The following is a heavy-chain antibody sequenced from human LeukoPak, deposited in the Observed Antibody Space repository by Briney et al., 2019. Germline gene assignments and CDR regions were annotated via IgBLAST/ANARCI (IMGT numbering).Heavy chain of an antibody. J-gene: IGHJ4*02. V-gene: IGHV3-23*01. Sequence: GGSLRLSCAASGFTFSSYAMSWVRQAPGKGLEWVSAISGSGGSTYYADSVKGRFTISRDNSKNSLYLQMNSLRAEDTAVYYCARSPTGTGWYYFDYWGQGTLVAVSS. D-gene: IGHD6-19*01. CDR2: ISGSGGST. CDR1: GFTFSSYA. CDR3: ARSPTGTGWYYFDY.